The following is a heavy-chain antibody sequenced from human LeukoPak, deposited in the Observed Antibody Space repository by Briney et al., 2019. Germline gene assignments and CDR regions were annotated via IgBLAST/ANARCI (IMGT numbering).Heavy chain of an antibody. CDR2: ISSGGGST. J-gene: IGHJ4*02. CDR1: GFTFRSYA. Sequence: GGSVRLSCAASGFTFRSYAMRWVRQARGKGWEGGSAISSGGGSTYYAVSVKGPFTISTDNSKNTLYLQMTSLRAEDTAVYYCAKYLLNWGSYFDYWGQGTLVTVSS. CDR3: AKYLLNWGSYFDY. D-gene: IGHD7-27*01. V-gene: IGHV3-23*01.